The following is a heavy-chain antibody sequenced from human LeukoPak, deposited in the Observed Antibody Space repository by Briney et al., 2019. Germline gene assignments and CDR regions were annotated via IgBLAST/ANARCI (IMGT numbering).Heavy chain of an antibody. J-gene: IGHJ4*02. Sequence: GGSLRLSCAASGFTFSSYSMNWVRQAPGKGLEWVSSISSSSSYIYYTDSVKGRFTISRDNAKNSLYLQMNSLRAEDTAVYYCAIGGMALYCFDYWGQGTLVTVSS. CDR2: ISSSSSYI. CDR1: GFTFSSYS. V-gene: IGHV3-21*01. CDR3: AIGGMALYCFDY. D-gene: IGHD3-16*01.